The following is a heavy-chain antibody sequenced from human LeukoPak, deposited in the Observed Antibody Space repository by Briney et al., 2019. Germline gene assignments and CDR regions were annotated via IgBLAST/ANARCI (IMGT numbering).Heavy chain of an antibody. Sequence: SETLSLTCTVSGGSISSGSYYWGWIRQPPGKGLEWIGSMYFSGSTYHNPSLKSRVIISVDRTKNQFSLKLSSVTAADTAECYCAREGYGDYAGGQGTLVTVSS. CDR1: GGSISSGSYY. D-gene: IGHD4-17*01. J-gene: IGHJ4*02. CDR2: MYFSGST. V-gene: IGHV4-39*02. CDR3: AREGYGDYA.